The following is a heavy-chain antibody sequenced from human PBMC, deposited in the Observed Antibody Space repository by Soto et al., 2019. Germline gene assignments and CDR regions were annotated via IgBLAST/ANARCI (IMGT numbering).Heavy chain of an antibody. CDR1: RAFINSGGFY. Sequence: SETLSLTCSVSRAFINSGGFYYSWIRQPPGKGLEWLGYIFHSGSTLYNPSLRGRLTLSADTSRNQLSLYLTSVTAADTAVYDCVRGGIAGHWFDPRGQRIPVTVSS. D-gene: IGHD2-15*01. J-gene: IGHJ5*02. CDR3: VRGGIAGHWFDP. V-gene: IGHV4-31*03. CDR2: IFHSGST.